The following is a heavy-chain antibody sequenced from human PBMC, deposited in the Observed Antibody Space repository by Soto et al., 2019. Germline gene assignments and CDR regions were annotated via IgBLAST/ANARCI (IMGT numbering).Heavy chain of an antibody. J-gene: IGHJ5*02. Sequence: QVQLQQWGAGLLKPSETLSLTCAVYGGSFSGYYWSWIRQPPGKGLEWIGEINHSGSTNYNPSLKSRVTISVDTSKNQFSLKLSSVTAADTAVYYCARCNNWNDFWFDPWGQGTLVTVSS. D-gene: IGHD1-20*01. CDR3: ARCNNWNDFWFDP. CDR2: INHSGST. CDR1: GGSFSGYY. V-gene: IGHV4-34*01.